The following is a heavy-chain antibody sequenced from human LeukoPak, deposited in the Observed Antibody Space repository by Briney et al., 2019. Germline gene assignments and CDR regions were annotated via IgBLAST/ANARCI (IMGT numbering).Heavy chain of an antibody. CDR1: GGSISTYY. V-gene: IGHV4-59*01. J-gene: IGHJ5*02. CDR3: AKGSATTGFDP. CDR2: VYYRGRT. D-gene: IGHD1/OR15-1a*01. Sequence: SSETLSLTCTVSGGSISTYYWNWIRQPPGKGLEWIGYVYYRGRTNYSPSLKSRVTILVDTSKNQFSLRLISVTAADTAVYYCAKGSATTGFDPWGQGTLVTVSS.